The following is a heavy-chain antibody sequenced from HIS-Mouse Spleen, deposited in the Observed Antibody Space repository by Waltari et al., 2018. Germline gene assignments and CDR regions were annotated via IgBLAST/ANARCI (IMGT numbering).Heavy chain of an antibody. CDR1: GFSLSTSGMC. J-gene: IGHJ4*02. CDR3: ARIAEGYSSGWYAFDY. V-gene: IGHV2-70*15. Sequence: QVTLRESGPALVKPTQTLTLTCTFSGFSLSTSGMCGSWFRQPPGKALGWLARIDWDDDKYYSTSLKTRLTISKDTSKTQVVLTMTNMDPVDTATYYCARIAEGYSSGWYAFDYWGQGTLVTVSS. D-gene: IGHD6-19*01. CDR2: IDWDDDK.